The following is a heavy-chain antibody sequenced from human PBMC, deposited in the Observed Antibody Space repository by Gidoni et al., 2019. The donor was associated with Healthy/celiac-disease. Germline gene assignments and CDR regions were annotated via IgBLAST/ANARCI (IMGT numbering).Heavy chain of an antibody. CDR1: GYTFTGYY. D-gene: IGHD3-10*01. CDR3: ARGTHYYGSGSYPVFDY. Sequence: QVQLVQAGAEVKKPGASVKVSCKASGYTFTGYYMHWVRQAPGQGLEWMGWINPNSGGTNYAQKFQGRVTMTRDTSISTAYMELSRLRSDDTAVYYCARGTHYYGSGSYPVFDYWGQGTLVTVSS. CDR2: INPNSGGT. J-gene: IGHJ4*02. V-gene: IGHV1-2*02.